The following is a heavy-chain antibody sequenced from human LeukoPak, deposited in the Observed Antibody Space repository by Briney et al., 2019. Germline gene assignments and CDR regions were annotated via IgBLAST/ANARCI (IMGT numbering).Heavy chain of an antibody. CDR1: GFTVSSNL. V-gene: IGHV3-53*01. CDR3: ARGASRISWPGIDY. CDR2: SYSAGAT. D-gene: IGHD3-3*02. J-gene: IGHJ4*02. Sequence: GGSLRLSCAASGFTVSSNLMTWVRQSPGRGLEWLSSSYSAGATYYADAVKGRFTISRDHSNNSVSLQMTNLRVEDTAIYYCARGASRISWPGIDYWGQGTLVTVSS.